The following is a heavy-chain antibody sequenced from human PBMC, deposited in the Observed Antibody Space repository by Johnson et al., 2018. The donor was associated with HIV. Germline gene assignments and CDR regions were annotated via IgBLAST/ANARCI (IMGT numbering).Heavy chain of an antibody. CDR1: GFTFSSYG. Sequence: QVLLVESGGGVVQPGGSLRLSCVASGFTFSSYGMHWVRQAPGKGLEWVAFIRYDGSNKYYADSVKGRFSISRDNSKNTLYLQMNSLRVEDTAVYYCAREGAWEVRPGAFDIWGQGTMVTVSS. V-gene: IGHV3-30*02. CDR2: IRYDGSNK. CDR3: AREGAWEVRPGAFDI. J-gene: IGHJ3*02. D-gene: IGHD1-26*01.